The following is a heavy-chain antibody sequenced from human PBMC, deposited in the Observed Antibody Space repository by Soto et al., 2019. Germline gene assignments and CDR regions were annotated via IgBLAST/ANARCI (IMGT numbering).Heavy chain of an antibody. J-gene: IGHJ3*01. CDR2: IYYSGST. Sequence: SETLSLTCSVSGGSMSSGDYYWSWIRQPPGKGLEWIGYIYYSGSTYYNPSLKSRLTISVDTSKNQFPLKLTSMTAADTAVYYCARGCVRWYDIAWGQGTMVTVSS. V-gene: IGHV4-30-4*01. D-gene: IGHD2-15*01. CDR1: GGSMSSGDYY. CDR3: ARGCVRWYDIA.